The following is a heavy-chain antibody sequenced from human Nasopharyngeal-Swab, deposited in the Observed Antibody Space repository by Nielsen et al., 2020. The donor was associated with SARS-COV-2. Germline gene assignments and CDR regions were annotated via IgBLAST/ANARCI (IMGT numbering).Heavy chain of an antibody. V-gene: IGHV3-74*01. CDR1: GFTFSTYW. CDR2: INSDGSST. CDR3: TRDPDDYGSGSFYN. J-gene: IGHJ3*02. Sequence: GESLKISCAASGFTFSTYWMHWVRQAPGEGPVWVSRINSDGSSTRYADSVKGRFTISRDNAKNTLYLQMNSLRAEDTAMYYCTRDPDDYGSGSFYNWGQGTMVTVSS. D-gene: IGHD3-10*01.